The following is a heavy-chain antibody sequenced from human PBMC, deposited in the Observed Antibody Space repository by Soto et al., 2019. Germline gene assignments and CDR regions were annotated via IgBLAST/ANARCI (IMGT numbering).Heavy chain of an antibody. D-gene: IGHD1-26*01. CDR1: GGSVSSGSYY. CDR2: IYYSGST. V-gene: IGHV4-61*01. J-gene: IGHJ4*02. CDR3: ARAGLGDGSDY. Sequence: QVQLQESGPGLVKPSETLSLTCTVSGGSVSSGSYYWSWIRQPPGKGLEWIGYIYYSGSTKYNPSLKSRVNIAVDTSKNQFSLKLSSVTAADTAVYYCARAGLGDGSDYWGQGTLVTVSS.